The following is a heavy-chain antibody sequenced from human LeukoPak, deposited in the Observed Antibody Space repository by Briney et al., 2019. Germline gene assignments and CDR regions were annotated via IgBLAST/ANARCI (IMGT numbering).Heavy chain of an antibody. V-gene: IGHV4-59*11. D-gene: IGHD6-13*01. Sequence: PSETLSLTCTVSGGSINGHYWSWIRQPPGKGPEWIGYIFNGGSTNYNPSLKSRVSMSLDTSRDQFSLRLSSVTAADTAIYYCASRPAGSTWYGVFDFWSQGTLVTVSS. J-gene: IGHJ4*02. CDR3: ASRPAGSTWYGVFDF. CDR2: IFNGGST. CDR1: GGSINGHY.